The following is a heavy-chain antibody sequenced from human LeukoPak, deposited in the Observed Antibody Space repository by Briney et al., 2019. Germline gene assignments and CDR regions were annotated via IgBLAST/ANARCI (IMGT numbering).Heavy chain of an antibody. D-gene: IGHD4-17*01. CDR3: AKTVEVTTQPPWSMDV. J-gene: IGHJ3*01. CDR1: GFTFSSYS. CDR2: ISSSSSYI. V-gene: IGHV3-21*01. Sequence: KAGGSLRLSCAASGFTFSSYSMNWVRQAPGKGLEWVSSISSSSSYIYYADSVKGRFTISRDNSKNTLYLQMNSLRAEDTAVYYCAKTVEVTTQPPWSMDVWGQGTMVTVSS.